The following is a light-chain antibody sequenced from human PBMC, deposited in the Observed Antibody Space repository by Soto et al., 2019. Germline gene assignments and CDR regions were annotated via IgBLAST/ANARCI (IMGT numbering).Light chain of an antibody. CDR3: QQSNSFPLT. Sequence: DTQMTQSPSSVSASVGDRVTITCRASQGIRNWLAWYQQKPGKAPKLLISDASTLQSGVTSRFTGSGSGTDFTLTISSLQPEDFATYYCQQSNSFPLTFGGGTKVDIK. J-gene: IGKJ4*01. V-gene: IGKV1-12*01. CDR2: DAS. CDR1: QGIRNW.